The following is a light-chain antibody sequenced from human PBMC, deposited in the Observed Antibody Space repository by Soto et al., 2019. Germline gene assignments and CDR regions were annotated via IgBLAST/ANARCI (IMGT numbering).Light chain of an antibody. CDR1: QSVSSN. V-gene: IGKV3-15*01. J-gene: IGKJ3*01. CDR3: QQYT. Sequence: EIVMTQSPATLSVSPGERATLSCRASQSVSSNLAWYQQKPGQAPRLLIYGTSTRATGIPASFSGSGSGTEFTLTISSLQFLDFAGDHRQQYTF. CDR2: GTS.